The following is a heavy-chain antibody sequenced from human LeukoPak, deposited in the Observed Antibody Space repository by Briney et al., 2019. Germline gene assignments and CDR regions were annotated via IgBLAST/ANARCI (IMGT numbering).Heavy chain of an antibody. D-gene: IGHD2-21*02. CDR2: IYYSGST. CDR1: GGSISSGGYY. J-gene: IGHJ6*02. V-gene: IGHV4-31*03. CDR3: ARVLVVVTATNYYYYGMDV. Sequence: PSETLSLTCTVSGGSISSGGYYWSWIRQHPGKGLEWIGYIYYSGSTYYNPSLKSRVTISVDTSKNQFSLKLSSVTAADTAVYYCARVLVVVTATNYYYYGMDVWGQGTTVTVSS.